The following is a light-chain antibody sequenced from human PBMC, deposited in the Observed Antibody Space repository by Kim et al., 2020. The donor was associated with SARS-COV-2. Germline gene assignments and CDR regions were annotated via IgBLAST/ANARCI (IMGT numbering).Light chain of an antibody. CDR2: DAS. Sequence: EIVLTQSPATLSLSPGERATLSCRASQSVSSYLAWYQQKPGQAPRLLIYDASNRATGIPDRCSGSGSGTDFTLTISSLEPEDFAVYYCQHRSNWPPTFGGGTKVDIK. J-gene: IGKJ4*01. CDR3: QHRSNWPPT. CDR1: QSVSSY. V-gene: IGKV3-11*01.